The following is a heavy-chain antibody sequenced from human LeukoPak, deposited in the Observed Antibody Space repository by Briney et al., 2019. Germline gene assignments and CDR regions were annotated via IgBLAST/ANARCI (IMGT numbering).Heavy chain of an antibody. J-gene: IGHJ5*02. D-gene: IGHD3-10*01. CDR1: GYSFTSYW. CDR2: IYPGDSDT. Sequence: GASLQISCKGSGYSFTSYWIGWVRQMPGKGLEWMGIIYPGDSDTRYSPSFQGQVTISADKSISTTYLQWSSLKASDTAMYYCARLLFGGSGSYYNWFDPWGQGTLVTVSS. CDR3: ARLLFGGSGSYYNWFDP. V-gene: IGHV5-51*01.